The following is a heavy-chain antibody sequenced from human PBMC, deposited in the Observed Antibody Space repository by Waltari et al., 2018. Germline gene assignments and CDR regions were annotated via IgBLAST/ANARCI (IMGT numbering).Heavy chain of an antibody. V-gene: IGHV4-38-2*01. J-gene: IGHJ2*01. D-gene: IGHD6-6*01. Sequence: QVLLQQWGAGLLKPSETLSLTCAVSGYSLSSGYYWGWLRQPPGKGLEWIGSIYHSGSTYQNPSLKSRLTISLDTSKNQFSLKLSSVTAADTAVFYCARHPEQLVGYWYFDLWGRGTLVTVSS. CDR2: IYHSGST. CDR1: GYSLSSGYY. CDR3: ARHPEQLVGYWYFDL.